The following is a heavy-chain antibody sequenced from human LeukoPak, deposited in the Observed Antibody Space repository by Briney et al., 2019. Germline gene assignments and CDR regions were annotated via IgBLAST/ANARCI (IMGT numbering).Heavy chain of an antibody. CDR2: IKQEGSEK. J-gene: IGHJ4*02. V-gene: IGHV3-7*01. CDR3: ARGLYYGYVWGTYRPYYFDY. CDR1: GFTFNSYW. D-gene: IGHD3-16*02. Sequence: GGTLRLSCAASGFTFNSYWMTWVRQAPGKGLDGVAYIKQEGSEKYYVDSVKARFTISRDNAKNSLYLQMNSLRAEDTAVYYCARGLYYGYVWGTYRPYYFDYWGQGTLVSVSS.